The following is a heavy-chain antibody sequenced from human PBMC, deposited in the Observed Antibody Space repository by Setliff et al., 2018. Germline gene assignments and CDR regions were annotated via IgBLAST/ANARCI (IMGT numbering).Heavy chain of an antibody. CDR3: ARAPYYYDSSGYYRDDAFDI. V-gene: IGHV1-24*01. CDR2: FDPEDGET. J-gene: IGHJ3*02. Sequence: ASVKVSCKVSGYRLIEVSMHWVRQAPGKGLEWMGGFDPEDGETIYAQKFQGRVTMTEDTSTDTAYMELSSLRSDDTAVYYCARAPYYYDSSGYYRDDAFDIWGQGTMVTVSS. D-gene: IGHD3-22*01. CDR1: GYRLIEVS.